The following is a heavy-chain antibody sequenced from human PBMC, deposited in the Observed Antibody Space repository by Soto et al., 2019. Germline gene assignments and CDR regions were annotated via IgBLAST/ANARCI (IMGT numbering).Heavy chain of an antibody. J-gene: IGHJ4*02. CDR3: AKLGSGYYTGLYFDY. CDR2: MKKDGSEK. V-gene: IGHV3-7*03. D-gene: IGHD3-3*01. CDR1: GFSFGDYW. Sequence: EVQLVESXGASVQRGGSLRLSCAASGFSFGDYWMSWVRQAPGKXXXXVAHMKKDGSEKYYVDSVKGRFTVSRDNSRNALYLQMNSLRAEDTAVYYCAKLGSGYYTGLYFDYWGQGTLVTVSS.